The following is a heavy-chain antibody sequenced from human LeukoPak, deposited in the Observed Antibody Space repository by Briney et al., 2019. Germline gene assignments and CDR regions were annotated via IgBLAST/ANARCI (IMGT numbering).Heavy chain of an antibody. J-gene: IGHJ3*02. D-gene: IGHD3-10*01. CDR2: SGDKSAI. CDR3: SREGYYGAFDI. CDR1: GPTFSTNG. Sequence: GGSVRPSCAASGPTFSTNGTDWVRQEPGKGLELVSYSGDKSAIYYADSVQGRFTISRDNAKNSLSLQMNSLRDDDTAVYYCSREGYYGAFDIWGQGTMVTVS. V-gene: IGHV3-48*02.